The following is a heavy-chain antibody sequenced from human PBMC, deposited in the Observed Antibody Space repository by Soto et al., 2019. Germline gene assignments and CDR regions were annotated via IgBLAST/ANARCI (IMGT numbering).Heavy chain of an antibody. V-gene: IGHV1-2*04. D-gene: IGHD4-4*01. CDR2: INPNSGGT. CDR3: ARDLGTTVIQSEYYAMDV. Sequence: PSVKVSCKASGYTFTGYYMHWVRQAPGQGLEWMGWINPNSGGTNYAQKFQGWVTMTRDTSISTAYMELSRLRSDDTAVYYCARDLGTTVIQSEYYAMDVWGQGTTVTVSS. J-gene: IGHJ6*02. CDR1: GYTFTGYY.